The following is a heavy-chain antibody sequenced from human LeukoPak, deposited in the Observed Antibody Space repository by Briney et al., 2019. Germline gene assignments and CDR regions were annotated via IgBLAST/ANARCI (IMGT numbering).Heavy chain of an antibody. D-gene: IGHD6-13*01. CDR2: IKPDGSER. CDR1: GVSFRGHW. V-gene: IGHV3-7*01. J-gene: IGHJ4*02. Sequence: GGSLRLTCASSGVSFRGHWRSWVRQAPGKGLEWLANIKPDGSERRYVDSVKGRFTISRDDAKNSVYLEMNSLRVEDMAVYYCARERWTASGYYFDYWGQGTLVTVSS. CDR3: ARERWTASGYYFDY.